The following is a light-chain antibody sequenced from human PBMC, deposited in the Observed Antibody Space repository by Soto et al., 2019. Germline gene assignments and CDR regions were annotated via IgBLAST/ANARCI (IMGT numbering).Light chain of an antibody. J-gene: IGLJ3*02. Sequence: QSVLTQPPSASGTPGQRVTISCSGSRSNIGSNTVNWYQQVPGTAPKLLMYASNQRPSGVPDRFSGSKSGTSASLAISGLQSEDEADYHCAAWDDSLNGPVCGGGTKLTVL. CDR3: AAWDDSLNGPV. CDR2: ASN. V-gene: IGLV1-44*01. CDR1: RSNIGSNT.